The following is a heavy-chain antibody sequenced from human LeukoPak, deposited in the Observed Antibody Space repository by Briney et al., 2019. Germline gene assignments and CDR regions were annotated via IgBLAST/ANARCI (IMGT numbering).Heavy chain of an antibody. V-gene: IGHV1-46*01. CDR2: INPSGGST. CDR1: GYTFTSYY. D-gene: IGHD6-13*01. J-gene: IGHJ6*02. Sequence: ASVKVSCKASGYTFTSYYTHWVRQAPGQGLEWMRIINPSGGSTSYAQKFQGRVTMTRDTSTSTVYMELSSLRSEDTAVYYCARAIAALYGMDVWGQGTTVTVSS. CDR3: ARAIAALYGMDV.